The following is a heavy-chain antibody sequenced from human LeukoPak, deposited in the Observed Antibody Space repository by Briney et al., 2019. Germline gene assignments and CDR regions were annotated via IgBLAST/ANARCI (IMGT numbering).Heavy chain of an antibody. CDR3: ATDGVGLTGYYNHAFDI. J-gene: IGHJ3*02. CDR1: GYTLTELS. CDR2: FDPEDGET. V-gene: IGHV1-24*01. D-gene: IGHD3-9*01. Sequence: ASVKVSCKVSGYTLTELSMHWVRQAPGKGLEWMGGFDPEDGETIYAQKFQGRVTMTEDTSTDTAYMELSSLRSEDTAVYYCATDGVGLTGYYNHAFDIWGQGTMVTVSS.